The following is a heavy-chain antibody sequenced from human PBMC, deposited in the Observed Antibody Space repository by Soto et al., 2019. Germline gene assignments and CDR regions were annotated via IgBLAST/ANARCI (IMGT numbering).Heavy chain of an antibody. D-gene: IGHD1-26*01. J-gene: IGHJ4*02. V-gene: IGHV3-53*01. CDR2: IYSGGST. CDR3: ARGGGSYHLDY. Sequence: XGSLKLSCAASGFTFSSNYMSLVRQAPGKGLEWVSVIYSGGSTYYADSVKGRFTISRDNSKNTLYLQMNSLRAEDTAVYYCARGGGSYHLDYWGQGTLVTVSS. CDR1: GFTFSSNY.